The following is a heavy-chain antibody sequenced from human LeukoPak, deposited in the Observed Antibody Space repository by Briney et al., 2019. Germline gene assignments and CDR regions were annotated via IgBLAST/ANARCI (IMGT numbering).Heavy chain of an antibody. D-gene: IGHD1-26*01. J-gene: IGHJ4*02. CDR1: GGSISGYY. CDR2: IYSSGST. V-gene: IGHV4-59*01. Sequence: SETLSLTCTVSGGSISGYYWSWIRQPPGKELKWIGYIYSSGSTNYNPSLKSRVTISVDTSKNQFSLRLSSVTAADTAVYYCAREGVGGTGYFDYWDQGILVTVSS. CDR3: AREGVGGTGYFDY.